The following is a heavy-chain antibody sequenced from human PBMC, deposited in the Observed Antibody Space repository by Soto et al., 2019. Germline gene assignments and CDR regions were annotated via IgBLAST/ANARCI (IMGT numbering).Heavy chain of an antibody. CDR1: GFTFSSYW. CDR2: INSDGSST. Sequence: PGGSLRLSCAASGFTFSSYWMHWVRQAPGKGLVWVSRINSDGSSTSYADSVKGRFTISRDNAKNTLYLQMNSLRAEDTAVYYCARGRPRXVDWSVPXGPXXLVTVSX. V-gene: IGHV3-74*01. J-gene: IGHJ5*02. CDR3: ARGRPRXVDWSVP.